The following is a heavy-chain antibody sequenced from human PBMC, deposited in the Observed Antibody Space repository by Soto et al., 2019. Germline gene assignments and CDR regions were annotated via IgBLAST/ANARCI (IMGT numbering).Heavy chain of an antibody. D-gene: IGHD3-3*01. CDR2: INAGNGNT. CDR1: GYTFTSYA. CDR3: ARAERLLERKTYYYYMDV. Sequence: ASVKVSCKASGYTFTSYAMHWVRQAPGQRLEWMGWINAGNGNTKYSQKFQGRVTITRDTSASTAYMELSSLRSEDTAVYYCARAERLLERKTYYYYMDVWGKGTTVTVSS. J-gene: IGHJ6*03. V-gene: IGHV1-3*01.